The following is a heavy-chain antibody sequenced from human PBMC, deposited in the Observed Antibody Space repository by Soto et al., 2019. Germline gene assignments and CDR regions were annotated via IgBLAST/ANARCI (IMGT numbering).Heavy chain of an antibody. CDR1: GYTFTGYY. CDR2: INPNSGGT. V-gene: IGHV1-2*04. D-gene: IGHD2-15*01. J-gene: IGHJ5*02. Sequence: ASVKVSCKASGYTFTGYYMHWVRQAPGQGLEWMGWINPNSGGTNYAQKFQGWVTMTRDTSISTAYMELSRLRSDDTAVYYCARAPDCSGGSCYSAWFDPWGQGTLVTVSP. CDR3: ARAPDCSGGSCYSAWFDP.